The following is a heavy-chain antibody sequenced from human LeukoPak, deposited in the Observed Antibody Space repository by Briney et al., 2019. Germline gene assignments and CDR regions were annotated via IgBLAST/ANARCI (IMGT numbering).Heavy chain of an antibody. D-gene: IGHD3-9*01. CDR3: ARRGDILTDYAFDY. CDR2: IYYSGTT. CDR1: GVSFNDYY. V-gene: IGHV4-59*05. J-gene: IGHJ4*02. Sequence: SSETLSLTCAVSGVSFNDYYWSWVRQAPGKGLEWIGNIYYSGTTSYNPSLKSRVTISVDTSKIQFSLRLSSVTAADTAVYYCARRGDILTDYAFDYWGQGTLVTVSS.